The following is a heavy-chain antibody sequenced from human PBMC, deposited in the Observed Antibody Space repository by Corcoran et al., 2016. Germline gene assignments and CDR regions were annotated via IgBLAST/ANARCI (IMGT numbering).Heavy chain of an antibody. Sequence: EVQLVESGGGLVQPGGSLRLSCAASGFTFSSYWMSWVRQAPGKGLEWVANIKQDGSEKYYVDSVKGRSTISRDNAKNSLYLQMNSLIAEDTAVYYCARDQGGYYYDSSGYTPYYFDYWGQGTLVTVSS. D-gene: IGHD3-22*01. CDR3: ARDQGGYYYDSSGYTPYYFDY. CDR1: GFTFSSYW. CDR2: IKQDGSEK. J-gene: IGHJ4*02. V-gene: IGHV3-7*03.